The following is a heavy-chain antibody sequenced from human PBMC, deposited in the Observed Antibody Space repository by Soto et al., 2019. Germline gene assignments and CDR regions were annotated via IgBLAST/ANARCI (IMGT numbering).Heavy chain of an antibody. D-gene: IGHD4-4*01. Sequence: SETLSLTCTVSGGSINSASYYWGWIRQPPGKGLEWIGSMYHSGSTYYNPSLKSRVTISVDTSQNQFSLKLSSVTAADTAVYYCARQATYTMDVWGQGTSVTVS. CDR3: ARQATYTMDV. J-gene: IGHJ6*02. CDR1: GGSINSASYY. CDR2: MYHSGST. V-gene: IGHV4-39*01.